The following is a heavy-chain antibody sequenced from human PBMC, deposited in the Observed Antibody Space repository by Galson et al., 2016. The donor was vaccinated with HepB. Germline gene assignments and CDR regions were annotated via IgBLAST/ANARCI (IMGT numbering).Heavy chain of an antibody. CDR1: GFPFADFT. V-gene: IGHV3-43*01. D-gene: IGHD3-22*01. Sequence: SLRLSCAASGFPFADFTMHWVRQAPGKGLQWVSLINWDGGGKYYAASVKGRFTISRDNSKNSLYLHMNSLTTEDTAFYYCAKAYNSSGGLDYWGQRTLVTVSS. CDR2: INWDGGGK. CDR3: AKAYNSSGGLDY. J-gene: IGHJ4*02.